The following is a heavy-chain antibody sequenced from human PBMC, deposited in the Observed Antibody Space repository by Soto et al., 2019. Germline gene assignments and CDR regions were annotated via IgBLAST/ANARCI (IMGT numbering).Heavy chain of an antibody. CDR1: GFTFDDYA. D-gene: IGHD3-10*01. CDR2: ISGTGGST. CDR3: AKDWRSDLGSGSCCYCGMDV. Sequence: GGSLRLSCAASGFTFDDYAMHWVRQAPGKGLEWVSLISGTGGSTYYADSVKGRFTISRDDSKNSLYLQMNSLRTEDSALYYCAKDWRSDLGSGSCCYCGMDVWGQGTTVTVSS. V-gene: IGHV3-43*02. J-gene: IGHJ6*02.